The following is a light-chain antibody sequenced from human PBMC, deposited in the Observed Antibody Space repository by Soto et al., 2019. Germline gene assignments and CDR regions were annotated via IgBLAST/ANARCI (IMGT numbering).Light chain of an antibody. Sequence: QSALTQPASVSGSPGQSITISCTGTSSDLAIYNYVSWYQQQPGKAPKLMIYQVTNRPSGVSNRFSGSRSGNTASLTISGLQAEDEADYSCSSKNASSNCVFGTGTKLTVL. CDR1: SSDLAIYNY. CDR3: SSKNASSNCV. J-gene: IGLJ1*01. V-gene: IGLV2-14*01. CDR2: QVT.